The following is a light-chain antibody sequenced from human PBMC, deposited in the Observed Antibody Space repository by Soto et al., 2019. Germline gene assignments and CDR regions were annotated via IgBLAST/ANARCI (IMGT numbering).Light chain of an antibody. J-gene: IGKJ2*01. CDR1: QSVSSSY. CDR2: GAS. CDR3: QQYGSSPYT. Sequence: ETVLTQSPGTLSLSLGERATLSCRASQSVSSSYLAWYQQKPGQAPRLLMYGASSRATGIPDRFSGSGSGTDFTLTISRLEPEDFAVYYCQQYGSSPYTVGQGTKVDIK. V-gene: IGKV3-20*01.